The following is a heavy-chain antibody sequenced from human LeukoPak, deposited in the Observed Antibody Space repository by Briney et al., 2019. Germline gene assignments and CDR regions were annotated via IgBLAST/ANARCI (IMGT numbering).Heavy chain of an antibody. Sequence: TAETLSLTCAVYGGSFSGYYRSWIRQPPGKGLEWIGEINHSGSTNYNPSLKSRVTISVDTSKNQFSLKLSSVTAADTAVYYCARGSRHNAFDIWGQGTMVTVSS. CDR3: ARGSRHNAFDI. J-gene: IGHJ3*02. V-gene: IGHV4-34*01. CDR2: INHSGST. D-gene: IGHD1-1*01. CDR1: GGSFSGYY.